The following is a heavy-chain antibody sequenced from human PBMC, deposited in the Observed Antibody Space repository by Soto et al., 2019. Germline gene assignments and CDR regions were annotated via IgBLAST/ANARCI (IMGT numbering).Heavy chain of an antibody. D-gene: IGHD6-13*01. CDR2: IIPIFGTA. CDR1: GGTFSSYA. V-gene: IGHV1-69*13. Sequence: SVKVSCKASGGTFSSYAISWVRQAPGQGLEWMGGIIPIFGTANYAQKFQGRVTITADESTSTAYMELGSLRSEDTAVYYCARGAAAGTGWFDPWGQGTLVTVSS. CDR3: ARGAAAGTGWFDP. J-gene: IGHJ5*02.